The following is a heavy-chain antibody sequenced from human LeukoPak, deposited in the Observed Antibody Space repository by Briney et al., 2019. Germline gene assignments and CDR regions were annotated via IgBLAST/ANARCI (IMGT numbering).Heavy chain of an antibody. V-gene: IGHV3-48*02. CDR1: GFIFSSYA. CDR3: SGDKFPRTIKPAAV. Sequence: GGSLRLSCAASGFIFSSYAMNWVRQAPGKGLEGISYISPSSNTVAYADSVKGRFTVSRNNGKNLLFLQMNSLGDEDTAVYYCSGDKFPRTIKPAAVWGQGTTVTVSS. J-gene: IGHJ6*02. D-gene: IGHD1-14*01. CDR2: ISPSSNTV.